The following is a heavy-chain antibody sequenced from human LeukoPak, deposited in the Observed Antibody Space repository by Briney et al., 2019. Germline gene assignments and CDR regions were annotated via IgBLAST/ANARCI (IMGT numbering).Heavy chain of an antibody. Sequence: PSETLSLTCTVSGGSISSSSYYWGWVRQSPGKGLEWLASVYYSGTTYYNPSFKSRVTISVDTSKNQFSLKLSSVTAADTAVYYCATRPLGGSSGWYFDYWGQGTLVTVSS. J-gene: IGHJ4*02. CDR1: GGSISSSSYY. CDR2: VYYSGTT. D-gene: IGHD6-19*01. V-gene: IGHV4-39*01. CDR3: ATRPLGGSSGWYFDY.